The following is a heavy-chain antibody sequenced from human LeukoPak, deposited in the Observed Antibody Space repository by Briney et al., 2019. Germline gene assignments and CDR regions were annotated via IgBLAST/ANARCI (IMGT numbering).Heavy chain of an antibody. CDR2: IYPGDSDT. D-gene: IGHD5-18*01. J-gene: IGHJ4*02. CDR1: GYSFTSYW. Sequence: GESLKISCKGSGYSFTSYWIGWVRQMPGKGLEWMGIIYPGDSDTRYSPSFQGQVTISADKSINTAYLQWGSLKASDTAMYYCARLEGGNTFGYDYWGQGTLVTVSS. CDR3: ARLEGGNTFGYDY. V-gene: IGHV5-51*01.